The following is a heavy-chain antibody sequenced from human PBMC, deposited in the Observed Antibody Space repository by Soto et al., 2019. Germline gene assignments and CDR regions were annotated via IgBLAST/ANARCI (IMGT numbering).Heavy chain of an antibody. J-gene: IGHJ4*02. CDR2: ISGSGGST. CDR1: GFTFSSYA. CDR3: AKSIPSRDTVVVPAAIYFDY. D-gene: IGHD2-2*01. Sequence: GGSLRLSCAASGFTFSSYAMSWVRQAPGKGLEWVSAISGSGGSTYYADSVKGRFTISRDNSKNTLYLQMNSLRAEDTAVYYCAKSIPSRDTVVVPAAIYFDYWGQGTLVTVSS. V-gene: IGHV3-23*01.